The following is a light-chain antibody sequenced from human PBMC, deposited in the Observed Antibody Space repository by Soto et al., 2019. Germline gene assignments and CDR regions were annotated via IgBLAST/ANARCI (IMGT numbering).Light chain of an antibody. J-gene: IGKJ3*01. Sequence: DIPMTQAPSTLSASVGDRVTITCRASQSISNWLAWYQQKPGKAPKLLIYKASSLESGVPSRFRGSGSGTEFTLTISSLQPDDFATYYCQQYNSYLFSFGPGTKVDIK. CDR1: QSISNW. CDR3: QQYNSYLFS. CDR2: KAS. V-gene: IGKV1-5*03.